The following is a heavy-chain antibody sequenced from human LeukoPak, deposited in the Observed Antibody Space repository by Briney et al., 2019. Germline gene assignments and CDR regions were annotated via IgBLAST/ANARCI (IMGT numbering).Heavy chain of an antibody. Sequence: SGGSLRLSCAASGFTFSDYYMSWIRQAPGKGLEWVSYITSGGSTIYYADSVKGRFTISRDNAKNSLYLQMNSLRAEDTAVYYCARGYSGYDRPRPNDAFDIWGQGTMVTVSS. V-gene: IGHV3-11*04. CDR1: GFTFSDYY. CDR2: ITSGGSTI. D-gene: IGHD5-12*01. J-gene: IGHJ3*02. CDR3: ARGYSGYDRPRPNDAFDI.